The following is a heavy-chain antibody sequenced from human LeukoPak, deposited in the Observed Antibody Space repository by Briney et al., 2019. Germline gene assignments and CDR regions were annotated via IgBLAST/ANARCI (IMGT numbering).Heavy chain of an antibody. CDR2: IYYSGST. Sequence: PSETLSLTCTVSGGSISSSSYYWGWIRQPPGKGLEWIGSIYYSGSTYYNPSLKSRVTISVDTSKNQFSLKLSSVTAADSAVYYCARRPSPPVYNSGWYDGPCDYWGQGTLVTVSS. D-gene: IGHD6-19*01. J-gene: IGHJ4*02. CDR1: GGSISSSSYY. CDR3: ARRPSPPVYNSGWYDGPCDY. V-gene: IGHV4-39*07.